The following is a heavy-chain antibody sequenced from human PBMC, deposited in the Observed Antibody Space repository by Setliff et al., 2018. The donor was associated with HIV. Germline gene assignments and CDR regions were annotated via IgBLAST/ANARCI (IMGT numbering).Heavy chain of an antibody. J-gene: IGHJ5*02. CDR2: THHSGST. CDR3: ATSSVYCSGGSCYSNWFDP. CDR1: ASSISSDYC. Sequence: PSETLSLTCAVSASSISSDYCWGWIRQPPGKGLEWIGSTHHSGSTYYNPSLNSRVTISVDTSKNHFSLKLSSVTAADTAVYYCATSSVYCSGGSCYSNWFDPWSQGTLVTVSS. V-gene: IGHV4-38-2*01. D-gene: IGHD2-15*01.